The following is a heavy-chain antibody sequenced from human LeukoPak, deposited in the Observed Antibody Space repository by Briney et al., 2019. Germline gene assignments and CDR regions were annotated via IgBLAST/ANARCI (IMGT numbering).Heavy chain of an antibody. D-gene: IGHD3-10*01. CDR1: GGSFSGYY. CDR3: ARGLRLVRGAHNGMDV. Sequence: SETLSLTCAAYGGSFSGYYWSWIRQPPGKGLEWIGEINHSGSTNYNPSLKSRVTISVDTSKNQFSLKLSSVTAADTAVYYCARGLRLVRGAHNGMDVWGKGTTVTVSS. V-gene: IGHV4-34*01. J-gene: IGHJ6*04. CDR2: INHSGST.